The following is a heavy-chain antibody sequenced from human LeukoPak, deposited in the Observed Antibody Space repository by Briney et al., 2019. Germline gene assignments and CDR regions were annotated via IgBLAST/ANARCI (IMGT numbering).Heavy chain of an antibody. CDR3: ARLRVSGSYLYYFDY. CDR2: ILTSGTT. D-gene: IGHD1-26*01. J-gene: IGHJ4*02. CDR1: NGSISSYH. Sequence: SETLSLTCTVSNGSISSYHWSWVRQPPGKGLEWIGYILTSGTTNYKPSFKSRLTISVDTSKNKFTLKLSSVTAADTAVYYCARLRVSGSYLYYFDYWGQGTLVTVSS. V-gene: IGHV4-4*09.